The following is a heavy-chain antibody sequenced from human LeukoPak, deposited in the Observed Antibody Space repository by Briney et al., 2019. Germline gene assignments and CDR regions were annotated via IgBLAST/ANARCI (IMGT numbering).Heavy chain of an antibody. V-gene: IGHV1-2*02. D-gene: IGHD3-10*01. CDR2: INPNSGGT. Sequence: ASVKVSCKASGYTFTGYYMHWVRQAPGQGLEWMGWINPNSGGTNYAQKFQGRVTMTRDTSISTAYMELSRLRSDDTAVYYCARDGSGSSYYYYYYMDVWGKGTTVTVSS. CDR1: GYTFTGYY. CDR3: ARDGSGSSYYYYYYMDV. J-gene: IGHJ6*03.